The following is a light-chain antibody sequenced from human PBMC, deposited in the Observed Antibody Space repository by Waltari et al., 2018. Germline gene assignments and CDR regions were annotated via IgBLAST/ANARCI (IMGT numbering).Light chain of an antibody. CDR3: SSYTTGSTLVV. CDR2: DVS. CDR1: SSDVGGYDY. Sequence: QSALTQPASVSGSPGQSITISCTGTSSDVGGYDYVSWYQQHPGKAPKLMLYDVSNRPSGVSNRFSGSKSGNTASLTISGLQAEDEADYYCSSYTTGSTLVVFGGGTKLTVL. V-gene: IGLV2-14*03. J-gene: IGLJ2*01.